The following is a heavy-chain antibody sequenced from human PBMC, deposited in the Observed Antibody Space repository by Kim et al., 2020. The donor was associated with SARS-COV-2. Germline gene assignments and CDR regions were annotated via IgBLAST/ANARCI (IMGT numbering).Heavy chain of an antibody. CDR2: INPGGGAT. V-gene: IGHV1-46*01. CDR3: ARGPNTLYFDF. Sequence: ASVKVSCKASGYTFSSYYMHWVRQAPGQGPEWMGIINPGGGATTYAQRFQGRITMTRDTSTSTVYMELSSLRYEDTAVYYCARGPNTLYFDFWGQGTLVTVSS. CDR1: GYTFSSYY. J-gene: IGHJ4*02.